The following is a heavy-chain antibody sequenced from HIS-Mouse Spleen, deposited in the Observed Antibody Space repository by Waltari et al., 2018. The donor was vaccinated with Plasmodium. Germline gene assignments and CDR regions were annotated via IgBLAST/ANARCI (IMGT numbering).Heavy chain of an antibody. J-gene: IGHJ4*02. D-gene: IGHD6-19*01. CDR3: AWCSSGWYYFDY. Sequence: EVQLVETGGGLIQPGGSLRISCAASGFTVSRNFMSWVRQAPGKGLEWVSVIYSGGSTYYADSVKGRFTISRDNSKNTLYLQMNSLRAEDTAVYYCAWCSSGWYYFDYWGQGTLVTVSS. V-gene: IGHV3-53*02. CDR1: GFTVSRNF. CDR2: IYSGGST.